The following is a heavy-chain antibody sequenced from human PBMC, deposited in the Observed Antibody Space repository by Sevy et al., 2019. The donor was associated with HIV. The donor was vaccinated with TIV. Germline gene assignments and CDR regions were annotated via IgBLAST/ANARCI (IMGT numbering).Heavy chain of an antibody. CDR3: ARETDNSARWLDP. Sequence: GGSLRLSCVASGLTFRNYGMHWVRQAPGKGLEWVAFIWHDGSNKYMADSVKGRFTISRDNSKNTLFLQMNSLTVEDTAVYYCARETDNSARWLDPWGQGTLVTVSS. D-gene: IGHD4-4*01. CDR1: GLTFRNYG. V-gene: IGHV3-33*08. J-gene: IGHJ5*02. CDR2: IWHDGSNK.